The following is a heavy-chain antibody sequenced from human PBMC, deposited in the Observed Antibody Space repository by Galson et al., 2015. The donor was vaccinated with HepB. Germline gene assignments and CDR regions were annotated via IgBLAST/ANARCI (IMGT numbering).Heavy chain of an antibody. CDR1: GFTFSSYA. CDR3: ARDRRGWAAAGTVDY. Sequence: SLRLSCAASGFTFSSYAMHWVRQAPGKGLEWVAVISYDGSNKYYADSVKGRFTISRDNSKNTLYPQMNSLRAEDTAVYYCARDRRGWAAAGTVDYWGQGTLVTVSS. D-gene: IGHD6-13*01. CDR2: ISYDGSNK. V-gene: IGHV3-30-3*01. J-gene: IGHJ4*02.